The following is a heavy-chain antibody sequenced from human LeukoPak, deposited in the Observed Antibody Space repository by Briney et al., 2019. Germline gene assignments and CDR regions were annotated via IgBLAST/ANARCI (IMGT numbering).Heavy chain of an antibody. CDR3: ARVHQLLSSGGWFDP. CDR1: GFTFDEYG. J-gene: IGHJ5*02. V-gene: IGHV3-20*01. Sequence: RPGGSLRLSCAVSGFTFDEYGMSWVRQAPGKGLEWVSAINWNGAGTGYADSVKGRFTISRDNTKNSLYLQMNSLRAEDTALYHCARVHQLLSSGGWFDPWGQGTLVTVSS. D-gene: IGHD2-2*01. CDR2: INWNGAGT.